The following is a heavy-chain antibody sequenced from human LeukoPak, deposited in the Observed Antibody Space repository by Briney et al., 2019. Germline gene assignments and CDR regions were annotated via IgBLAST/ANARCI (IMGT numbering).Heavy chain of an antibody. V-gene: IGHV1-69*13. D-gene: IGHD5-18*01. CDR1: GGTFSSYA. J-gene: IGHJ4*02. CDR3: ARGLDLTAMVPYY. Sequence: EASVKVSCKASGGTFSSYAISWVRQAPGQGLEWMGGIIPIFGTANYAQKFQGRVTITADESTSTAYMELSSLRSEDTAVYYCARGLDLTAMVPYYWGQGTLVTVSS. CDR2: IIPIFGTA.